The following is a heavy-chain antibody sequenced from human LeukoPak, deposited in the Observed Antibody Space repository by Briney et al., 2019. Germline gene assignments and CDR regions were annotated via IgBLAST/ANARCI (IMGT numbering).Heavy chain of an antibody. J-gene: IGHJ3*02. CDR3: ARDRMGSGSYAFDI. Sequence: GGSLRLSCAASGVTVSSSYMSWVRQAPGKGLEWVSTLYSGGSRYYADSVKGRFTISTDNFKNTLYLQLNSLRAEDTAVYYCARDRMGSGSYAFDIWGQGTMVTVSS. CDR2: LYSGGSR. V-gene: IGHV3-66*01. CDR1: GVTVSSSY. D-gene: IGHD3-10*01.